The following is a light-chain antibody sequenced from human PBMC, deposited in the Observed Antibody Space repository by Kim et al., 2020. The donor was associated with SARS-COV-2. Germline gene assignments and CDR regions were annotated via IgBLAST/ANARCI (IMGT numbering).Light chain of an antibody. Sequence: SSELTQDPAVSVALGQTVRITCQGDSLRSYYASWYQQKPGQAPVLVIYGKNNRPSGIPDRFSGSSSGNTASLTISRAQAEDEADYYCNSRDSSGKVGFGG. CDR1: SLRSYY. J-gene: IGLJ2*01. CDR2: GKN. CDR3: NSRDSSGKVG. V-gene: IGLV3-19*01.